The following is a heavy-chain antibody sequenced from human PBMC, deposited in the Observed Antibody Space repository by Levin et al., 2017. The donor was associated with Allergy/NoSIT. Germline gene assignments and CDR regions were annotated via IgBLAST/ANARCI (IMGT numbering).Heavy chain of an antibody. CDR2: ISYDGSNK. CDR1: GFTFSSYA. J-gene: IGHJ6*02. Sequence: GGSLRLSCAASGFTFSSYAMHWVRQAPGKGLEWVAVISYDGSNKYYADSVKGRFTISRDNSKNTLYLQMNSLRAEDTAVYYCAREVVRYFDWLWYGMDVWGQGTTVTVSS. V-gene: IGHV3-30*04. D-gene: IGHD3-9*01. CDR3: AREVVRYFDWLWYGMDV.